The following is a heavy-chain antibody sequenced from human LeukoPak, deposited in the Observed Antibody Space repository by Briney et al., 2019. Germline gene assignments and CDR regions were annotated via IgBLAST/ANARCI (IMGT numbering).Heavy chain of an antibody. Sequence: PGGSLRLSCAASGFTFNDYYMSWIRQAPGKGLEWLSYINIGGTNTHYADSVKGRFTISRDNAKKSLYLEMNNLRAEDTAVYYCATDGAGFDTWGQGVLVTVSA. CDR3: ATDGAGFDT. J-gene: IGHJ5*02. V-gene: IGHV3-11*01. CDR1: GFTFNDYY. CDR2: INIGGTNT.